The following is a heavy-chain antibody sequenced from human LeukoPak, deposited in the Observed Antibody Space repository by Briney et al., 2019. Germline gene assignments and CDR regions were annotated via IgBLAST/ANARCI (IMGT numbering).Heavy chain of an antibody. CDR1: GGSISRYY. CDR3: ARDRSRDGYNLAY. V-gene: IGHV4-59*01. J-gene: IGHJ4*02. Sequence: SETLSLTCTVSGGSISRYYWSWIRQTPGKGLEWIGYIYYSGSTNYNPSLKRRVTISLDTSKNQFSLKLSSVTAADTAVYYCARDRSRDGYNLAYWGQGTLVTVSS. D-gene: IGHD5-24*01. CDR2: IYYSGST.